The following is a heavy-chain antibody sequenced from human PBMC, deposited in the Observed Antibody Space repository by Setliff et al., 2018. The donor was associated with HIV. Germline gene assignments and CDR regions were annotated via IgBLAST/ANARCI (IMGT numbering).Heavy chain of an antibody. D-gene: IGHD3-9*01. Sequence: ASVKVSCKASGYTFTGYFIHWVRQAPGQGLEWVGRINPNSGDTNFAQKFQGRITMTRDTSISTTYLELNSLRSDDTAVYYCAREYDVLTGYYVSAFDIWGQGTMVTVSS. CDR2: INPNSGDT. CDR3: AREYDVLTGYYVSAFDI. J-gene: IGHJ3*02. CDR1: GYTFTGYF. V-gene: IGHV1-2*06.